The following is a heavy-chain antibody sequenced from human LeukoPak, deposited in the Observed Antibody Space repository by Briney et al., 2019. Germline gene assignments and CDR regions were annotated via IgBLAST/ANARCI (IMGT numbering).Heavy chain of an antibody. J-gene: IGHJ4*02. Sequence: PGGSLRLSCAASGFTFSNYWMSWVRQAPGKGLEWVAVISYDGSNKYYADSVKGRFTISRDNSKNTLYLQMNSLRAEDTAVYYCARVKGVVAAATYYFDYWGQGTLVTVSS. V-gene: IGHV3-30-3*01. CDR1: GFTFSNYW. D-gene: IGHD6-13*01. CDR3: ARVKGVVAAATYYFDY. CDR2: ISYDGSNK.